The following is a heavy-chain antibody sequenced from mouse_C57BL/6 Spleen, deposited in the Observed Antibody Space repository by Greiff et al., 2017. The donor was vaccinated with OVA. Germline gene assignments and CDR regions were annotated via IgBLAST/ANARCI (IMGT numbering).Heavy chain of an antibody. CDR3: ARRGGSSYGDYFDY. D-gene: IGHD1-1*01. Sequence: QLQESGPELVKPGASVKISCKASGYSFTDYNMNWVKQSNGKSLEWIGVINPNYGTTSYNQKFKGKATLTVDQSSSTAYMQLNSLTSEDSAVYYCARRGGSSYGDYFDYWGQGTTLTVSS. CDR1: GYSFTDYN. V-gene: IGHV1-39*01. J-gene: IGHJ2*01. CDR2: INPNYGTT.